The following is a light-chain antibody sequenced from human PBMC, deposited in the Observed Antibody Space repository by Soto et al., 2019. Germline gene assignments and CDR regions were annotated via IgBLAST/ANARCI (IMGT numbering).Light chain of an antibody. CDR2: EVT. J-gene: IGLJ1*01. CDR1: SSDVGGYDY. Sequence: QSALTQPASVSGSPGQSITISCTGTSSDVGGYDYVSWYQQHPGKAPKFMIYEVTNRPSGVSHRFSGSKSGNTASLTISGLQAEDEADYYCNSYTSSSTYVFGTGTKVTVL. V-gene: IGLV2-14*01. CDR3: NSYTSSSTYV.